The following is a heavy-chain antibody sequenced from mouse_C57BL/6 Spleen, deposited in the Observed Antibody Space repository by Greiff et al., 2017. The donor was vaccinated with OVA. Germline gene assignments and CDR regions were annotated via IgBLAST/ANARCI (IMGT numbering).Heavy chain of an antibody. D-gene: IGHD2-4*01. CDR3: APYDYDEETFAY. J-gene: IGHJ3*01. Sequence: EVQLQQSGPVLVKPGASVKMSCKASGYTFTDYYMNWVKQSHGKSLEWIGVINPYNGGTSYNQKFKGKATLTVDKSSSTAYMELNSLTSEDSAVYYCAPYDYDEETFAYWGQGTLVTVSA. V-gene: IGHV1-19*01. CDR1: GYTFTDYY. CDR2: INPYNGGT.